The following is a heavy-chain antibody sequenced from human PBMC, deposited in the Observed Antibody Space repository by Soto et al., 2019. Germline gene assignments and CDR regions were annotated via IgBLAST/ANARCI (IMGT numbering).Heavy chain of an antibody. D-gene: IGHD3-16*01. CDR2: IYLDDAK. Sequence: QITLKESGPTLVKPTQTLTLTCTFSGFSLSTSGVGVGWIRQPPGKALEWLALIYLDDAKHYSPSLKSRLTITKETSKKQVVLIMTNMDPVDTATYSCAHKGGGDRILDYWGQGTLVTVSS. CDR3: AHKGGGDRILDY. J-gene: IGHJ4*02. V-gene: IGHV2-5*02. CDR1: GFSLSTSGVG.